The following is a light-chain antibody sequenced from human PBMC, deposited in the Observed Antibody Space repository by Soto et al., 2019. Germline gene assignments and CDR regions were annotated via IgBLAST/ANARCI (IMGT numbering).Light chain of an antibody. CDR3: MQALQTPCT. V-gene: IGKV2-28*01. J-gene: IGKJ1*01. Sequence: DIVMTQSPLSLPVTPGEPASISCRSSQSLLHSNGYNYLDWYLQKPGQSPQLLIYLGSNRASGVPDRFSGSGSGTDFTLKISRVEAVDVGVYYCMQALQTPCTFGQGTKVEIK. CDR1: QSLLHSNGYNY. CDR2: LGS.